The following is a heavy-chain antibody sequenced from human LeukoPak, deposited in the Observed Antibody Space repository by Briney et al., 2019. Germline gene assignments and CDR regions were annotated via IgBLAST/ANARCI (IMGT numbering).Heavy chain of an antibody. J-gene: IGHJ4*02. Sequence: SETLSLTCAVYGGSFSGYYWSWIRQPPGKGLEWIGEINHSGSTNYNPSLKSRVTISVDTSKNRFSLKLSSVTAADTAVYYCARGDDYGDSLDYWGQGTLVTVSS. V-gene: IGHV4-34*01. D-gene: IGHD4-17*01. CDR1: GGSFSGYY. CDR2: INHSGST. CDR3: ARGDDYGDSLDY.